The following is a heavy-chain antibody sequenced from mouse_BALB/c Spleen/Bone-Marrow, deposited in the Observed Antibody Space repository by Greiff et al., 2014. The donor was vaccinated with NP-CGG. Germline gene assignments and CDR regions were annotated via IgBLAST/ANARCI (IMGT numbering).Heavy chain of an antibody. D-gene: IGHD2-4*01. CDR1: GYAFSSSW. CDR3: ALYDYDGLSWFAY. CDR2: IYPGDGNT. J-gene: IGHJ3*01. Sequence: LVESGPELVKPGASVKISCKASGYAFSSSWMNWVKQRPGQGLEWIGRIYPGDGNTNYNGKFKGKAPLTADKSSTTAYMQLSSLTSVDSAVYFCALYDYDGLSWFAYWGQGTLVTVSA. V-gene: IGHV1-82*01.